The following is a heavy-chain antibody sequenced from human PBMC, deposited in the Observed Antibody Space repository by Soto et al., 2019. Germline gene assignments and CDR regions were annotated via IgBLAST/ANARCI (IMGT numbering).Heavy chain of an antibody. D-gene: IGHD3-22*01. CDR3: ARQTIDSSGPGYGWFDP. Sequence: QVQLQESGPGLVKPSQTLSLTCTVSGGSISSGDYYWSWIRQPPGKGLEWIGYIYYSGSTYYNPSLKSRVTISVDTSKNQFSLKLSSVTAADTAVYYCARQTIDSSGPGYGWFDPWGQGTLVTVSS. CDR2: IYYSGST. CDR1: GGSISSGDYY. V-gene: IGHV4-30-4*01. J-gene: IGHJ5*02.